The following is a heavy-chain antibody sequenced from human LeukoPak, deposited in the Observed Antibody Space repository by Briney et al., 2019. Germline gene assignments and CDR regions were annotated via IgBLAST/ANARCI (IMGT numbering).Heavy chain of an antibody. CDR3: ARSVVVVVAAQTNYYYYYYMDV. J-gene: IGHJ6*03. D-gene: IGHD2-15*01. CDR1: GYTFNAYY. V-gene: IGHV1-2*02. CDR2: INPNSGGS. Sequence: ASVKVSCTTSGYTFNAYYMHWVRQAPGQGLEWMGWINPNSGGSNYAQKFQGRVTMTRDTSISTAYMELSRLRSDDTAVYYCARSVVVVVAAQTNYYYYYYMDVWGKGTTVTVSS.